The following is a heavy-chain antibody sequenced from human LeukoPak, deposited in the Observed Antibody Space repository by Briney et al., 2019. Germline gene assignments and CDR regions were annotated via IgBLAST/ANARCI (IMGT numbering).Heavy chain of an antibody. CDR2: INPNSGGT. CDR3: ARRAGGSGSYRDYYYYYYMDV. V-gene: IGHV1-2*02. Sequence: ASVKVSCKASGYTFTSYGISWVRQAPGQGLEWMGWINPNSGGTNYAQKFQGRVTMTRDTSISTAYMELSRLRSDDTAVYYCARRAGGSGSYRDYYYYYYMDVWGKGTTVTISS. J-gene: IGHJ6*03. CDR1: GYTFTSYG. D-gene: IGHD3-10*01.